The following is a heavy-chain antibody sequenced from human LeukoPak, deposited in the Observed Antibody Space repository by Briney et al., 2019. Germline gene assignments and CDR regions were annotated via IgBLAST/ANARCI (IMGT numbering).Heavy chain of an antibody. CDR1: GGTFSSYA. CDR2: IIPIFGTA. J-gene: IGHJ6*03. D-gene: IGHD3-9*01. Sequence: ASVKVSCKASGGTFSSYAISWVRQAPGQGLEWMGGIIPIFGTANYAQKFQGRVTITTDESTSTAYMELGSLRSEDTAVYYCAREGPGEHDILTGPTGYYYYYYMDVWGKGTTVTVSS. V-gene: IGHV1-69*05. CDR3: AREGPGEHDILTGPTGYYYYYYMDV.